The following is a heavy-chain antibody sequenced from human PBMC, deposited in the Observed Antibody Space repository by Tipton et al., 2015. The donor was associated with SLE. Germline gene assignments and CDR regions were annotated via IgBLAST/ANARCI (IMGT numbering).Heavy chain of an antibody. J-gene: IGHJ3*02. CDR2: IYYSGST. CDR3: ARLGYYYDSIGSFDI. CDR1: GGSISSNY. D-gene: IGHD3-22*01. V-gene: IGHV4-59*01. Sequence: TLSLTCTVSGGSISSNYWSWIRQPPGKGLEWIGYIYYSGSTNYNPSLKSRVTISVDTSKNQFSLKLSSVTAADTAVYYCARLGYYYDSIGSFDIWGHVTLFTVSS.